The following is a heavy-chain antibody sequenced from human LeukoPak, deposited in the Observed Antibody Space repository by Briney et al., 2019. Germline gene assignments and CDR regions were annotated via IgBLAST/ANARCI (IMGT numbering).Heavy chain of an antibody. J-gene: IGHJ4*02. CDR3: ARAFSITMVRGVGFDY. CDR2: INHSGST. CDR1: GGSFSGYY. D-gene: IGHD3-10*01. V-gene: IGHV4-34*01. Sequence: SETLSLTCAVYGGSFSGYYWSWIRQPPGKGLEWVGEINHSGSTNYNPSLKSRVTISVDTSKNQFSLKLSSVTAADTAVYYCARAFSITMVRGVGFDYWGQGTLVTVSP.